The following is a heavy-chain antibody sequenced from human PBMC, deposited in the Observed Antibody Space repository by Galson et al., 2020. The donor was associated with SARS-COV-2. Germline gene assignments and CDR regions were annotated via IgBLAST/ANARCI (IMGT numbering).Heavy chain of an antibody. CDR3: ARQSRFGNPMAYNWFDP. J-gene: IGHJ5*02. CDR2: INPNSGGT. Sequence: ASVKVSCKASGYTFTGYYMHRVRQAPGQGLEWMGWINPNSGGTNYAQKFQGRVTMTRDTSISTAYMELSRLRSDDTAVYYCARQSRFGNPMAYNWFDPCGQGTLVTVSS. V-gene: IGHV1-2*02. CDR1: GYTFTGYY. D-gene: IGHD3-10*01.